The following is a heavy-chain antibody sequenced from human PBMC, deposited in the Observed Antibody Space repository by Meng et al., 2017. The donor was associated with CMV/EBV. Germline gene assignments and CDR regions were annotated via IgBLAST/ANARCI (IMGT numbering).Heavy chain of an antibody. Sequence: SETLSLTCTVSGGSISSYYWSWIRQPPGKGLEWIGYIYYSGSTDYNPSLKSRVTISVDTSKNQFSLKLSSVTAADTAVYYCARDMTGFDYWGQGTLVTVSS. D-gene: IGHD1-14*01. V-gene: IGHV4-59*01. CDR2: IYYSGST. J-gene: IGHJ4*02. CDR1: GGSISSYY. CDR3: ARDMTGFDY.